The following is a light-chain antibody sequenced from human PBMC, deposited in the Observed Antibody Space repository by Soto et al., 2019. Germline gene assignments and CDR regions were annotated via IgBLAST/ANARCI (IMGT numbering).Light chain of an antibody. CDR3: FSYAGMYTYV. Sequence: QSALTQPRSVSGSPGQSVTISCTGTSSDVGGFNYVSWYQQHPGKAPKLMIYDVSKRPSGVPDRFSGSKSGNTASLTISGLQAEDEADYYCFSYAGMYTYVFGTGTKLTVL. V-gene: IGLV2-11*01. J-gene: IGLJ1*01. CDR2: DVS. CDR1: SSDVGGFNY.